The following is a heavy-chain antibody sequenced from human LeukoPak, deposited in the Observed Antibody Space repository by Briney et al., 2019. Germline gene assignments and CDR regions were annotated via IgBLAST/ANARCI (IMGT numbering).Heavy chain of an antibody. CDR1: GGFINSGSYY. J-gene: IGHJ4*02. V-gene: IGHV4-61*02. Sequence: SETLSLTCTVPGGFINSGSYYWSWIRQPAGKGLEWIGRIYTSGSTNYNPSLKSRVTISVDTSKNQFSLKLSSVTAADTAVYYCARGGYSYGLGLVDYWGQGTLVTVSS. CDR3: ARGGYSYGLGLVDY. CDR2: IYTSGST. D-gene: IGHD5-18*01.